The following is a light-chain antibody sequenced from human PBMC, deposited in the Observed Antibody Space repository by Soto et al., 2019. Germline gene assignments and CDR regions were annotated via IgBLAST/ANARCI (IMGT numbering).Light chain of an antibody. V-gene: IGLV2-14*01. Sequence: QSALTQPASVSGSPGQSITISCTGTSRDVGAYDYVSWFQQHPDEAPKLMIYDVSNRPSGVSSRFSGSKSGNMASLTISGLQVEDEADYYCSSYTTTSTWVYGGGTKLTVL. CDR2: DVS. J-gene: IGLJ3*02. CDR1: SRDVGAYDY. CDR3: SSYTTTSTWV.